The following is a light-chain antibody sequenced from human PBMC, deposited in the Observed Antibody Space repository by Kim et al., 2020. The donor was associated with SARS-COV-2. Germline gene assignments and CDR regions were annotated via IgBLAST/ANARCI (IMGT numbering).Light chain of an antibody. J-gene: IGLJ2*01. CDR2: GNN. CDR3: QSYDSSLSGVI. Sequence: MVTSSSAGTSSNIGASYDVHWYQQLPGTAPKLLIYGNNNRPSGVPDRFSGSKSGTSASLAITGLQAEDEADYYCQSYDSSLSGVIFGGGTKVTVL. V-gene: IGLV1-40*01. CDR1: SSNIGASYD.